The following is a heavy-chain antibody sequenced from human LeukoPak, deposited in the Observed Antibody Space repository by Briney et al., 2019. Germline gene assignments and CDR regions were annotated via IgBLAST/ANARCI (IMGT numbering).Heavy chain of an antibody. CDR2: ISSSSSYI. V-gene: IGHV3-21*01. CDR3: AREGPMYYDILTGPMDV. J-gene: IGHJ6*03. CDR1: GFTFSSYE. Sequence: GGSLRLSCAASGFTFSSYEMNWVRQAPGKGLEWVSSISSSSSYIYYADSVKGRFTISRDNAKNSLYLQMNSLRAEDTAVYYCAREGPMYYDILTGPMDVWGKGTTVTVPS. D-gene: IGHD3-9*01.